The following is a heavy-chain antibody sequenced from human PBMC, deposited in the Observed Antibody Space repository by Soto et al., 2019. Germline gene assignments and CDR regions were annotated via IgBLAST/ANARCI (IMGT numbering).Heavy chain of an antibody. CDR3: ARSAAVGATRDYFDY. V-gene: IGHV4-30-4*01. CDR1: GGSISSGYYY. J-gene: IGHJ4*02. D-gene: IGHD1-26*01. Sequence: SETLSLTCSVSGGSISSGYYYWSWIRQPPGKGLEWIGNIYYSGNTYYNPSLKGRVTISVDTSKNQFSLKLSSVTAADTAVYYCARSAAVGATRDYFDYWGQGTLVTVSS. CDR2: IYYSGNT.